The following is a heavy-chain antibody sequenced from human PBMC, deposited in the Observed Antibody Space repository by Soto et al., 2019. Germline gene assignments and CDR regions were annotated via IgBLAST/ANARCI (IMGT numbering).Heavy chain of an antibody. CDR2: IWYDGSNK. V-gene: IGHV3-33*01. CDR3: ARDEYPTYYYDSSGYYFTGLFDY. CDR1: GFTFISYG. J-gene: IGHJ4*02. Sequence: PGGSLRLSCAASGFTFISYGVHWVRQAPGKGLEWVAVIWYDGSNKYYADSVKGRFTISRDNSKNTLYLQMNSLRAEDTAVYYCARDEYPTYYYDSSGYYFTGLFDYWGQGTLVTVSS. D-gene: IGHD3-22*01.